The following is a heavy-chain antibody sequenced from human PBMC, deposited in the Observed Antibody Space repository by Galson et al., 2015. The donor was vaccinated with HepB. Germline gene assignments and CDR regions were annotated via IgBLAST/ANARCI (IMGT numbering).Heavy chain of an antibody. Sequence: SLRLSCAASGFTFSDYYMSWIRQAPGKGLEWVSHISSSGNTIYYANSVKGRFTISRDNAKNSLYLQMNSLRADDTAVYYCATYNWKLGSFEYWGQGTLVTVSS. J-gene: IGHJ4*02. D-gene: IGHD1-20*01. CDR1: GFTFSDYY. V-gene: IGHV3-11*01. CDR2: ISSSGNTI. CDR3: ATYNWKLGSFEY.